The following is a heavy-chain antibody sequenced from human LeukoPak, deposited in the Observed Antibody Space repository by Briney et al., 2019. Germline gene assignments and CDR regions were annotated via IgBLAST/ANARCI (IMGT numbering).Heavy chain of an antibody. V-gene: IGHV3-73*01. J-gene: IGHJ4*02. CDR2: IRSKANSYAT. CDR3: TSRFLVGAIDFDY. D-gene: IGHD1-26*01. Sequence: PGGSLRLSCAASGFTFSGSAMHWVRQASGKGLEWVGRIRSKANSYATAYAASVKGRFTISRDDSKNTAYLQMNSRKTEDTAVYYCTSRFLVGAIDFDYWGQGTLVTVSS. CDR1: GFTFSGSA.